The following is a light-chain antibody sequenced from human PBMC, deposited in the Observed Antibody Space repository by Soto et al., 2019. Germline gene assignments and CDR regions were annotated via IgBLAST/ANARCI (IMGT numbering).Light chain of an antibody. V-gene: IGLV1-40*01. CDR3: QSYDNSLSGSGV. CDR1: SSNIGAGFD. CDR2: DNS. J-gene: IGLJ3*02. Sequence: QSVLTQPPSVSGAPGQRVTISCTGNSSNIGAGFDVHWYQQLPGTAPKLLIYDNSNRPSGVPDRFSGSKSGTSASLAITGLQAEDGTDYYCQSYDNSLSGSGVFGGGTKLTVL.